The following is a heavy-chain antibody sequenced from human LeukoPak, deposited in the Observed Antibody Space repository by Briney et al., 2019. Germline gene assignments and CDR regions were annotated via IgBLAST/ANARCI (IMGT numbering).Heavy chain of an antibody. J-gene: IGHJ4*02. CDR2: IYTSGST. Sequence: SETLSLTCTVSGGSISSYYWSWIRQPAGRGLEWIGRIYTSGSTNYNPSLKSRVTMSVDTSKNQFSLKLTSVTVADTAVYYCARQFRAEVRGVIGSWGQGTLVTVSS. CDR3: ARQFRAEVRGVIGS. CDR1: GGSISSYY. D-gene: IGHD3-10*01. V-gene: IGHV4-4*07.